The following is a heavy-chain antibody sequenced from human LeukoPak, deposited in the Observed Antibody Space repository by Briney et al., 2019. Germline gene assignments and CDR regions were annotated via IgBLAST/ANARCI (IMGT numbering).Heavy chain of an antibody. D-gene: IGHD3-3*01. CDR2: IYYSGST. CDR3: ARGGPYYDFWSGSYRYYYYYMDV. J-gene: IGHJ6*03. Sequence: SETLSLTCTVSGGSISSYYWSWIRQPPGKGLEWIGYIYYSGSTNYNPSLKSRVTISVDTSKNQFSLKLSSVTAADTAVYYCARGGPYYDFWSGSYRYYYYYMDVWGKGTTVTVSS. V-gene: IGHV4-59*01. CDR1: GGSISSYY.